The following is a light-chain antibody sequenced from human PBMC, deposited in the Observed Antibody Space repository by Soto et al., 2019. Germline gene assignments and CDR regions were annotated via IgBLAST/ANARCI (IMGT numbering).Light chain of an antibody. Sequence: SVLPQPPSVSTAPGQKVTMSYSGSSSNIGEYYVSWHQQLPGTAPKLLIYENDKRPSGIPDRFSGSKSGTSATLDITGLQTGDEADYYCGTWDSSLTTFVFGTGTKVTVL. J-gene: IGLJ1*01. CDR1: SSNIGEYY. V-gene: IGLV1-51*02. CDR3: GTWDSSLTTFV. CDR2: END.